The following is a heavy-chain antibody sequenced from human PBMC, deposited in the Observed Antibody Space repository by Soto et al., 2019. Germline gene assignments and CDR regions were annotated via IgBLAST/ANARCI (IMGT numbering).Heavy chain of an antibody. V-gene: IGHV3-33*03. D-gene: IGHD1-26*01. Sequence: QDQLVQSGGGAVQPGGSLRLSCEVLGIKFDSYGMHWVRQAPGKGLEWVAVISFDGNEKHYADSVKGRFTISRDNSRNTLSLPISCPGAEDPAGYYCVPTAFLPDKFSYRGVRWGQGTLVSVSS. J-gene: IGHJ4*02. CDR1: GIKFDSYG. CDR3: VPTAFLPDKFSYRGVR. CDR2: ISFDGNEK.